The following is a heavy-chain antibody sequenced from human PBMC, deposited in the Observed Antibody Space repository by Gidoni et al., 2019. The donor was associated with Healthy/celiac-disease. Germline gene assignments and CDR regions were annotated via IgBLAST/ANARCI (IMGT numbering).Heavy chain of an antibody. J-gene: IGHJ6*02. CDR1: GYTFTSYA. CDR2: INAGNGNT. CDR3: AREPVGYSSGWYYGMDV. V-gene: IGHV1-3*01. D-gene: IGHD6-19*01. Sequence: QVQLVQSGAEVKKPGASVKVSCKASGYTFTSYAMHWVRQAPGQRLEWMGWINAGNGNTKYSQKFQGRVTITRDTSASTAYMELSSLRSEDTAVYYCAREPVGYSSGWYYGMDVWGQGTTVTVSS.